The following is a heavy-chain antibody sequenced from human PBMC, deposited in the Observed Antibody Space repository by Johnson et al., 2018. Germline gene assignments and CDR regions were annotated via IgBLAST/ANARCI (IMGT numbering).Heavy chain of an antibody. Sequence: QVQLQQWGAVLLKPSETLSLTCAVYGGSLRAYYWSWIRQPPGMGLEWIGEINQNGNTNYNPSLVSRVPISVDMSKNLFSLKVTSVTAADAAVYYCARGGVDYYHLDVWVKGPTVTVSS. D-gene: IGHD2-2*01. V-gene: IGHV4-34*01. CDR2: INQNGNT. CDR3: ARGGVDYYHLDV. J-gene: IGHJ6*03. CDR1: GGSLRAYY.